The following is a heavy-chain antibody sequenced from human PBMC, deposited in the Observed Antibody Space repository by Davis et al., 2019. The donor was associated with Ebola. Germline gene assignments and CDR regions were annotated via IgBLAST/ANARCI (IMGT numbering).Heavy chain of an antibody. Sequence: GESLKISCVASGFTFSRNSMNWVRQAPGKGLEWVSYISSSSTTIYYADSVKGRFTISRDNSKNTLYLQMNSLRAEDTAVYYCAKGSPSREWLYYYYYGMDVWGQGTTVTVSS. CDR2: ISSSSTTI. D-gene: IGHD3-3*01. J-gene: IGHJ6*02. V-gene: IGHV3-48*01. CDR1: GFTFSRNS. CDR3: AKGSPSREWLYYYYYGMDV.